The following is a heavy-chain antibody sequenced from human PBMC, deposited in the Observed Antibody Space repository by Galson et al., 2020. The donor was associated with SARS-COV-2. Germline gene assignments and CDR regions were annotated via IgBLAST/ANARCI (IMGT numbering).Heavy chain of an antibody. V-gene: IGHV4-39*01. CDR1: GDSVSNINHY. J-gene: IGHJ1*01. Sequence: SETLSLTCTVSGDSVSNINHYWAWIRRSPGKGLEWIGSTYIGGRTFYNPSLKSRVNMSLDTSKNQFSLRLSSLTAADTAVYFCARAFMLAPFDFWDQGTLVTVSS. CDR3: ARAFMLAPFDF. D-gene: IGHD3-10*02. CDR2: TYIGGRT.